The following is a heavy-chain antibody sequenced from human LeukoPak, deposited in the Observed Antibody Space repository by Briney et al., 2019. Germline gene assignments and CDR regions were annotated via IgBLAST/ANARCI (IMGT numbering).Heavy chain of an antibody. V-gene: IGHV1-2*02. CDR3: ARALGRIAAAGTGY. CDR1: GYTFTGYY. D-gene: IGHD6-13*01. CDR2: INPNSGGT. J-gene: IGHJ1*01. Sequence: GEAVNDSCKASGYTFTGYYMHWVRQTPGQGLEWMGWINPNSGGTNYAQKFQGRVTMTRDTSISTAYMELSRLRSDDTAVYYCARALGRIAAAGTGYWGQGTLVTVSS.